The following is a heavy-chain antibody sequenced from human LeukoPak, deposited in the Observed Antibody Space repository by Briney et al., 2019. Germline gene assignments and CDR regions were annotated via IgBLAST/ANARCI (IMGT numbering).Heavy chain of an antibody. J-gene: IGHJ4*02. CDR2: IWYDGNNK. D-gene: IGHD3-3*02. V-gene: IGHV3-33*08. CDR3: ARSLTISGVPMIDY. Sequence: GGSLRLSCAASGFTFSSYAMSWVRQAPGKGLEWVANIWYDGNNKYYADSVKGRFAISRDNSKNTLYLQMSSLRADDTALYYCARSLTISGVPMIDYWGQGTLVTVSS. CDR1: GFTFSSYA.